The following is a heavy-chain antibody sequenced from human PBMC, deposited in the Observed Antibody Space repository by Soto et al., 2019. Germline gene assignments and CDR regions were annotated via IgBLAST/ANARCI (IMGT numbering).Heavy chain of an antibody. CDR1: GFTFSSYA. CDR2: ISGSGGST. J-gene: IGHJ2*01. D-gene: IGHD6-13*01. CDR3: AKDLYSSNWYDDIDEDFDL. V-gene: IGHV3-23*01. Sequence: EVQLLESGGGLVQPGGSLRLSCAASGFTFSSYAMSWVRQAPGKGLEWVSAISGSGGSTYYADSVKGRFTISRDNSKNTLYLQMNSLRAEETAVYYCAKDLYSSNWYDDIDEDFDLWGRGTLVTVSS.